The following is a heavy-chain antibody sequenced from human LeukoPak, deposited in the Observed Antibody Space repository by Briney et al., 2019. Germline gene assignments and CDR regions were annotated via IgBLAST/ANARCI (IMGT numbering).Heavy chain of an antibody. CDR2: INPSGGST. CDR3: ARDSGRYCSSTSCYYFDY. Sequence: ASVKVSCKASGYTFTSYYMHWVRQAPGQGLEWMGIINPSGGSTSYAQKFQGRVTMTRDTSTSTVYMELSSLRSEDTAVYYCARDSGRYCSSTSCYYFDYWGQGTLVTVSS. V-gene: IGHV1-46*01. J-gene: IGHJ4*02. CDR1: GYTFTSYY. D-gene: IGHD2-2*01.